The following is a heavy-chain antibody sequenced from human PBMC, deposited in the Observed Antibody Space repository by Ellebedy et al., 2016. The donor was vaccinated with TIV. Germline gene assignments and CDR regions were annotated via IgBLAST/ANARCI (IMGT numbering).Heavy chain of an antibody. CDR3: AREAKELGTTWKFDY. V-gene: IGHV3-48*04. Sequence: PGGSLRLSCGASGFRFGDYSMNWVRQAPGKGLEWISYISSRSSATHYADSVRGRFTITRDNTKNSLNLQMNNLRVDDTARYYCAREAKELGTTWKFDYWGQGTLVTVSS. CDR2: ISSRSSAT. D-gene: IGHD1-1*01. CDR1: GFRFGDYS. J-gene: IGHJ4*02.